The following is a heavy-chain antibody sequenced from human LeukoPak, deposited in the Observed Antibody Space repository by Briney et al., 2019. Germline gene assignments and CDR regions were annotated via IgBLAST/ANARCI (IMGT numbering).Heavy chain of an antibody. CDR3: ARARIQLWSKILYSDY. Sequence: TPSETLSLTCAVYGGSFSGYYWSWIRQPPGKGLEWIGEINHSGSTNYNPSLKSRVTISVDTSKNQFSLKLTSVTAADTAVYYCARARIQLWSKILYSDYWGQGTLVTVSS. CDR1: GGSFSGYY. J-gene: IGHJ4*02. V-gene: IGHV4-34*01. D-gene: IGHD5-18*01. CDR2: INHSGST.